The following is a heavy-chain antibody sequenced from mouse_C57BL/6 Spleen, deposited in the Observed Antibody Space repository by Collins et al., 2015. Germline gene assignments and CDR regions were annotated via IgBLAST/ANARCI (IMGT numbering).Heavy chain of an antibody. CDR2: IWRGGST. CDR1: GFSLTSYG. J-gene: IGHJ4*01. Sequence: QVQLKQSGPGLVQPSQSLSITCTVPGFSLTSYGVHWVRQSPGKGLEWLGVIWRGGSTDYNAAFMSRLSITKDNSKSQVFFKMNSLQADDTAIYYCAKNWNWDYYAMDYWGQGTSVTVSS. V-gene: IGHV2-5*01. D-gene: IGHD4-1*01. CDR3: AKNWNWDYYAMDY.